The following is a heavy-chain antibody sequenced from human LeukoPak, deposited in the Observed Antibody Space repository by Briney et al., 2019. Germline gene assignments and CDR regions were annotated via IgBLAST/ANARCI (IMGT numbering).Heavy chain of an antibody. CDR1: GFTVSSNY. CDR3: AIPPLSGTGSSRPLAEMDV. J-gene: IGHJ6*02. V-gene: IGHV3-48*04. CDR2: ISHTGSTM. Sequence: GGSLRLSCAASGFTVSSNYMNWVRQAPGKGLEWVSYISHTGSTMSYADSVKGRFTISRDNARNSLHLQMNSLRAEDTAVYYCAIPPLSGTGSSRPLAEMDVWGQGTTVTVSS. D-gene: IGHD3-10*01.